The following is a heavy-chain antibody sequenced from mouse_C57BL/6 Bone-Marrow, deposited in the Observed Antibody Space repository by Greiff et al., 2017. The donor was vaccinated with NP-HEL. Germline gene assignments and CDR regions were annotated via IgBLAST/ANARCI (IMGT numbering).Heavy chain of an antibody. J-gene: IGHJ3*01. D-gene: IGHD1-1*01. CDR2: INPNNGGT. CDR1: GYTFTDYN. V-gene: IGHV1-18*01. Sequence: VQLQQSGPELVKPGASVKIPCKASGYTFTDYNMDWVKQSHGKSLEWIGDINPNNGGTIYNQKFKGKATLTVDKSSSTAYMELRSRTSEDTAVYYCARVYGSSYGFAYWGQGTLVTVSA. CDR3: ARVYGSSYGFAY.